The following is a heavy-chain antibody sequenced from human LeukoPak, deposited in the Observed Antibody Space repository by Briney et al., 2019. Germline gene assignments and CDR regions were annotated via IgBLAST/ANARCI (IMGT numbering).Heavy chain of an antibody. D-gene: IGHD2-2*01. CDR1: GGSISSSSYY. CDR3: ARTYLQDCSSTSCPIFSQWQQLPNFDY. CDR2: IYYSGST. V-gene: IGHV4-39*01. J-gene: IGHJ4*02. Sequence: SETLFLTCTVSGGSISSSSYYWGWIRQPPGKGLEWIGSIYYSGSTYYNTSLKSRVTISVDTSKNQFSLKLSSVTAADTAVYYCARTYLQDCSSTSCPIFSQWQQLPNFDYWGQGTLVTVSS.